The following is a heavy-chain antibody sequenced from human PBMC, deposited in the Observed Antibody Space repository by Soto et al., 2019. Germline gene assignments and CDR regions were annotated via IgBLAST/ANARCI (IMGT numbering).Heavy chain of an antibody. Sequence: QVQLVQSGAEVKKPGSSVKVSCKASGGTFSSYAISWVRQAPGQGLEWMGGIIPIFGTANYAQKFQGRVTINADEATSTAYMELSSLRSEDTAVYYCAREYSGSSPYYYYYGMDVWGQGNTVTVSS. CDR1: GGTFSSYA. V-gene: IGHV1-69*01. D-gene: IGHD1-26*01. CDR2: IIPIFGTA. CDR3: AREYSGSSPYYYYYGMDV. J-gene: IGHJ6*02.